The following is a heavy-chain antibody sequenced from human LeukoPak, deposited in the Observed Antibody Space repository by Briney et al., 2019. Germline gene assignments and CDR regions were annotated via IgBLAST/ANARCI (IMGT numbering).Heavy chain of an antibody. CDR1: GGSISSYY. V-gene: IGHV4-59*01. J-gene: IGHJ3*02. D-gene: IGHD1-1*01. CDR3: AREPLSGGLWNDDAFDI. Sequence: PSETLSLTCTVSGGSISSYYWSWIRQPPGKGLEWIGYIYYSGSTNYNPSLKSRVTISVDTSKNQFSLKLSSVTAADTAVYYCAREPLSGGLWNDDAFDIWSQGTMVTVSS. CDR2: IYYSGST.